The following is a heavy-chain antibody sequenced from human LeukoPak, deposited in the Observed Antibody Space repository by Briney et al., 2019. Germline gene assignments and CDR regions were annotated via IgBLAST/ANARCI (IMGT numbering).Heavy chain of an antibody. CDR3: ARDIVVVPAAIDY. CDR2: ISSSSSYI. J-gene: IGHJ4*02. CDR1: GFTFSGYS. Sequence: PGGSLRLSCAASGFTFSGYSMNWVRQAPGKGLEWVSSISSSSSYIYYADSVKGRFTISRDNAKNSLYLQMNSLRAEDTAVYYCARDIVVVPAAIDYWGQGTLVTVSS. V-gene: IGHV3-21*01. D-gene: IGHD2-2*01.